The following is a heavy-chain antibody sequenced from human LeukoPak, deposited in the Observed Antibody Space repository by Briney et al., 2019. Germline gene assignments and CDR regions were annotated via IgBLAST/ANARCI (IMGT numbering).Heavy chain of an antibody. D-gene: IGHD3-10*01. V-gene: IGHV1-2*02. CDR1: GYTFTGYY. CDR3: ARLAAGSGSYDYFDY. CDR2: INPNNGGT. J-gene: IGHJ4*02. Sequence: ASVKVSCKASGYTFTGYYMHWVRQAPGQGLEWMGWINPNNGGTNYAQKFQGRVTMTRDTSISTAYMELSRLRSDDTAVYYCARLAAGSGSYDYFDYWGQGTLVTVSS.